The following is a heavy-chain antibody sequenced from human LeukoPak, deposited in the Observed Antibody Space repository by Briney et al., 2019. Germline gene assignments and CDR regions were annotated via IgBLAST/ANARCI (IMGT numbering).Heavy chain of an antibody. D-gene: IGHD3-10*01. CDR2: IYHSGST. CDR3: ARGPATTMVRGVITNYYFDY. CDR1: GGSISSGGYS. Sequence: SETLSLTCAVSGGSISSGGYSWSWIRQPPGKGLEWIGYIYHSGSTYYNPSLKSRVTISVDRSKNQFSLKLSSVTAADTAVYYCARGPATTMVRGVITNYYFDYWGQGTLVTVSS. J-gene: IGHJ4*02. V-gene: IGHV4-30-2*01.